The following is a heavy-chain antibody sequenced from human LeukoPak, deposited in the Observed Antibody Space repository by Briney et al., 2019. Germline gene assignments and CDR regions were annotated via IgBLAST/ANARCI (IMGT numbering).Heavy chain of an antibody. V-gene: IGHV3-23*01. CDR2: ISGSGGST. J-gene: IGHJ4*02. CDR3: AKARLNSRVAAAGSPGDY. Sequence: GGSLRLSCAASGFTFSSYAMSWVCQAPGKGLEWVSAISGSGGSTYYADSVKGRFTISRDDSKNTLYLQMNSLRAEDTAVYYCAKARLNSRVAAAGSPGDYWGQGTLVTVSS. D-gene: IGHD6-13*01. CDR1: GFTFSSYA.